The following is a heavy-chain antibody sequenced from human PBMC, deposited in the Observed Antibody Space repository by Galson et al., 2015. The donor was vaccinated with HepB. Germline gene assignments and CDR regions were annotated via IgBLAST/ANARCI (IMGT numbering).Heavy chain of an antibody. CDR3: ASASYKVGYCSSISCYAPFDY. V-gene: IGHV1-69*10. CDR1: GGTFSNFP. CDR2: IIPILGPA. D-gene: IGHD2-2*01. J-gene: IGHJ4*02. Sequence: SVKVSCKASGGTFSNFPINWVRQAPGQGLEWMGGIIPILGPAKYAQKFQGRVTITADKSTSTVYMELSSLRSEDTAVYYCASASYKVGYCSSISCYAPFDYWGQGTLVTVSS.